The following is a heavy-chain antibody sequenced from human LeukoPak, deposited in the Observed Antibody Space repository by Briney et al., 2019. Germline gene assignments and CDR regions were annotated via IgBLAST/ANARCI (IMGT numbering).Heavy chain of an antibody. J-gene: IGHJ5*02. CDR3: ARDWCSSTSCYEYWFDP. D-gene: IGHD2-2*01. CDR1: GYTFTGYY. V-gene: IGHV1-2*02. Sequence: ASVKVSCKASGYTFTGYYMHWVRQAPGQGLEWMGWINPNSGGTNYAQKLQGRVTMTWDTSISTAYMELSRLRSDDTAVYYCARDWCSSTSCYEYWFDPWGQGTLVTVSS. CDR2: INPNSGGT.